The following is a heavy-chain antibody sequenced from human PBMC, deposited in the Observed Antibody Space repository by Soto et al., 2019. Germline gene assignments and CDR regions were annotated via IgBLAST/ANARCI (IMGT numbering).Heavy chain of an antibody. CDR2: IYHSGST. D-gene: IGHD2-15*01. CDR3: ASQAGPAPPNWYFDL. CDR1: GGSISSGGYS. V-gene: IGHV4-30-2*01. J-gene: IGHJ2*01. Sequence: QLQLQESGSGLVKPSQTLSLTCDVSGGSISSGGYSWSWIRQPPGKGLEWIGYIYHSGSTYYNPSLKGRFTISVARSKIQCSLKLSSVTAVDTAVYYCASQAGPAPPNWYFDLWGRGTLVTVSS.